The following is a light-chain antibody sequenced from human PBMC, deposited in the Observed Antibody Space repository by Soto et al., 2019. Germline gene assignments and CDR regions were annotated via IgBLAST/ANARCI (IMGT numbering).Light chain of an antibody. CDR3: QQYGSSPPWT. CDR1: QSVGSY. J-gene: IGKJ1*01. V-gene: IGKV3-20*01. CDR2: DAS. Sequence: EIVLTQSPATLSLSPGERATLSCRASQSVGSYLAWYQQRPGQAPRLLIYDASNRATGIPDRFSGSGSGTDFTLTISRLEPEDFAVYYCQQYGSSPPWTFGQGTKVDI.